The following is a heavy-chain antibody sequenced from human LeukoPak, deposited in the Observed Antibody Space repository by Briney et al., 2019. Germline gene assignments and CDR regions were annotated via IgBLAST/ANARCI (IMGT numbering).Heavy chain of an antibody. D-gene: IGHD3-22*01. V-gene: IGHV1-2*02. CDR2: MYPNSGDT. Sequence: ASVKVSCKASGYTFTGYYIHWVRQAPGQGLEWMGWMYPNSGDTKYAQKFQGRVTMTRDTSISTAYMELSSLRSDDTAVYYCARAGITMIVVVQDAFDIWGQGTMVTVSS. J-gene: IGHJ3*02. CDR3: ARAGITMIVVVQDAFDI. CDR1: GYTFTGYY.